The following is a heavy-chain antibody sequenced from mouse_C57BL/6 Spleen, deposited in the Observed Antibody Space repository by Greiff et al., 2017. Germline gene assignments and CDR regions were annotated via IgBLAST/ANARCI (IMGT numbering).Heavy chain of an antibody. D-gene: IGHD1-1*01. CDR1: GYSFTGYF. V-gene: IGHV1-20*01. CDR3: ARNPITTVVRYYFDY. Sequence: EVQLQQSGPELVKPGDSVKISCKASGYSFTGYFMNWVMQSHGKSLEWIGRINPYNGDTFYNQKFKGKATLTVDKSSSTAHMELRSLTSEDSAVYYCARNPITTVVRYYFDYWGQGTTLTVSS. CDR2: INPYNGDT. J-gene: IGHJ2*01.